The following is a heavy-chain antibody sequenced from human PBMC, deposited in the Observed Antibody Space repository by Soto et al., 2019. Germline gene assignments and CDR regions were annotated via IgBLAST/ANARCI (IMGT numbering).Heavy chain of an antibody. D-gene: IGHD1-26*01. Sequence: QVQLQESGPGLVKPSETLSLTCTVSGGSISSYYWSWIRQPPGKGLEWIGYIYYSGSTNYNPSLKSRVTISVDTSKNQFSLKLSSVTAAYTAVYYCARGELILAYWGQGTLVTVSS. CDR3: ARGELILAY. J-gene: IGHJ4*02. CDR1: GGSISSYY. V-gene: IGHV4-59*01. CDR2: IYYSGST.